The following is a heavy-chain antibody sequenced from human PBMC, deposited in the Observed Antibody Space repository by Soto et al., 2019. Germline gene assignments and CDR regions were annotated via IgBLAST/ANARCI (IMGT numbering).Heavy chain of an antibody. CDR3: ASADPDYGDYGNAFDI. CDR1: GFTFSSYW. Sequence: EVQLVESGGGLVQPGGSLRLSCAASGFTFSSYWMHWVRQAPGKGLVWVSRINSDGSSTSYADSVKGRFTISRDNAKNTRYLQMNSLSAEDTAVYYCASADPDYGDYGNAFDIWGQGTMVTVSS. J-gene: IGHJ3*02. V-gene: IGHV3-74*01. CDR2: INSDGSST. D-gene: IGHD4-17*01.